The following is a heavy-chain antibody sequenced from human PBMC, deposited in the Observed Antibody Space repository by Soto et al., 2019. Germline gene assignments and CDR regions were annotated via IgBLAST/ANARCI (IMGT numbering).Heavy chain of an antibody. J-gene: IGHJ4*02. CDR3: ARGYGDSHDY. Sequence: QVQLVQSGAEVKKTGSSVKVSCKASGGTFSSYTISWVRQAPGQGLEWMGRINPMFGIANYAQKFQGRVTITADKSTSTAYMELSSLRSEDTAVYYCARGYGDSHDYWGQGTLVTVSS. V-gene: IGHV1-69*02. CDR1: GGTFSSYT. D-gene: IGHD4-17*01. CDR2: INPMFGIA.